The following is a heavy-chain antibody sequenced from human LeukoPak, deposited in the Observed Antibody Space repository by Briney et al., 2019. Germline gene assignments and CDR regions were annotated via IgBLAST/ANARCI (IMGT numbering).Heavy chain of an antibody. Sequence: QPGGSLRLSCAASGFTFSDYDMHCVRQATGKGLEWVSAIGTAGDTYYTGSVKGRFTISRENAKNSLYLQMNSLRAGDTAVYYCVRVAKERVGGVYYFDYWGQGTPVTVSS. V-gene: IGHV3-13*01. D-gene: IGHD1-1*01. J-gene: IGHJ4*02. CDR3: VRVAKERVGGVYYFDY. CDR2: IGTAGDT. CDR1: GFTFSDYD.